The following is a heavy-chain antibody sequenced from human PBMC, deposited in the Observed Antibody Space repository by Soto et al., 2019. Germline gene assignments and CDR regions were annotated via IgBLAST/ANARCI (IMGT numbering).Heavy chain of an antibody. J-gene: IGHJ4*02. Sequence: PGGSLRLSCAASGFVFRSYWMSWVCQAPGKGLEWVANINQDGSEKYYVDSVRGRFIISRDNAENSLYLQMSSLRAEDTALYYCARDGVAAGLYLDNWGQGTLVTVSS. CDR3: ARDGVAAGLYLDN. D-gene: IGHD6-19*01. V-gene: IGHV3-7*01. CDR2: INQDGSEK. CDR1: GFVFRSYW.